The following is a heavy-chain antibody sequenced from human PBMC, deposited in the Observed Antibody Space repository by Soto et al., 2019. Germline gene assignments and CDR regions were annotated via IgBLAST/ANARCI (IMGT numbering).Heavy chain of an antibody. CDR3: ARQYITTFGVLNIRLALDYFDF. J-gene: IGHJ4*02. Sequence: HLQLQESGPGLVKPSETLSLTCTVSGDSISSSSSYYWGWVRQPPGKGLEWLGSVYYDGNTYYNPSLNSRLTVAVDTSKNQFSLRLSSVTAADTAVYFCARQYITTFGVLNIRLALDYFDFWGQGALVTVSS. CDR1: GDSISSSSSYY. D-gene: IGHD3-3*01. CDR2: VYYDGNT. V-gene: IGHV4-39*01.